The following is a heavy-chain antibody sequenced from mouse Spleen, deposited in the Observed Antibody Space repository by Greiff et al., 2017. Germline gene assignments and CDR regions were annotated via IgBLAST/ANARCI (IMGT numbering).Heavy chain of an antibody. CDR2: ISSGGSYT. CDR3: AINYGSSTGYFDV. V-gene: IGHV5-6*01. Sequence: EVKLMESGGDLVKPGGSLKLSCAASGFTFSSYGMSWVRQTPDKRLEWVATISSGGSYTYYPDSVKGRFTISRDNAKNTLYLQMSSLKSEDTAMYYCAINYGSSTGYFDVWGTGTTVTVSS. D-gene: IGHD1-1*01. CDR1: GFTFSSYG. J-gene: IGHJ1*03.